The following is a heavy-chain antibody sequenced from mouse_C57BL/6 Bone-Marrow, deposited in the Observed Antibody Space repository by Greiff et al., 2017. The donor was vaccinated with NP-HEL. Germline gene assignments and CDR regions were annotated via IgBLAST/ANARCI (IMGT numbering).Heavy chain of an antibody. CDR2: IRLKSDNYAT. J-gene: IGHJ4*01. D-gene: IGHD2-5*01. V-gene: IGHV6-3*01. CDR3: TRYSNYVYAMDY. Sequence: EVQRVESGGGLVQPGGSMKLSCVASGFTFSNYWMNWVRQSPEKGLEWVAQIRLKSDNYATHYAESVKGRFTISSDDSNSSVYLQINNLRAEDTGIYSCTRYSNYVYAMDYWGQGTSVTVSS. CDR1: GFTFSNYW.